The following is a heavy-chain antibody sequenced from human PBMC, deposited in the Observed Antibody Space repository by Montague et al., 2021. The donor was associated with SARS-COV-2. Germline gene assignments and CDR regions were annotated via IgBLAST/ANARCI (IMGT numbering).Heavy chain of an antibody. J-gene: IGHJ6*02. V-gene: IGHV4-59*12. Sequence: SETLSLTCTVSGGSISSYYWSWIRQPPGKGLEWIGYIYYSGSTNYNHSLKSRVTISVDTSKNQYSLKLSTVTAADTAVYYCAREAWFGDKASASEYYGMDVWGQGTTVTVSS. D-gene: IGHD3-10*01. CDR1: GGSISSYY. CDR3: AREAWFGDKASASEYYGMDV. CDR2: IYYSGST.